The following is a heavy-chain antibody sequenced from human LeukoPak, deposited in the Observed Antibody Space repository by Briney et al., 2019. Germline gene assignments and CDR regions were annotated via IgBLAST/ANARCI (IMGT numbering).Heavy chain of an antibody. CDR2: ISSNGGST. V-gene: IGHV3-64D*06. CDR1: GFTFSSYA. J-gene: IGHJ4*02. CDR3: VKDRSEYFDWLLGFDY. D-gene: IGHD3-9*01. Sequence: GGSLGLSCSASGFTFSSYAMHWVRQAPGKGLEYVSAISSNGGSTYYADSVKGRFAISRDNSKNTLYLQMSSLRAEDTAVYYCVKDRSEYFDWLLGFDYWGQGTLVTVSS.